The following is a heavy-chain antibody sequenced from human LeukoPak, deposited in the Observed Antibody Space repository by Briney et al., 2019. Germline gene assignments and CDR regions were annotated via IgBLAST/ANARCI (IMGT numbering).Heavy chain of an antibody. Sequence: ASVKVSCKASGFSSYAISWVRQAPGQGLEWMGGIIPAFGTTNYAQKFQGRVTVTTDESTSTVYMELSGLRFEDTAVCYCAKADYGEYYYMDVWGKGTTVTVSS. CDR2: IIPAFGTT. V-gene: IGHV1-69*05. CDR3: AKADYGEYYYMDV. J-gene: IGHJ6*03. CDR1: GFSSYA. D-gene: IGHD4-17*01.